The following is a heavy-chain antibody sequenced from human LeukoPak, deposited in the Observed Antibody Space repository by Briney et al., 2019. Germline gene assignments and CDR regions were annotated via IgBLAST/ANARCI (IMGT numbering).Heavy chain of an antibody. CDR2: IIPIFGTA. J-gene: IGHJ6*04. V-gene: IGHV1-69*06. CDR1: GGTFSSYA. Sequence: GASVKVSCKASGGTFSSYAISWVRQAPGQGLEWMGGIIPIFGTANYAQKFQGRVTITADKSTSTAYMELSSLRSEDTAVYYCARQLYSSPPYGMDDWGKGTTVTVSS. CDR3: ARQLYSSPPYGMDD. D-gene: IGHD6-13*01.